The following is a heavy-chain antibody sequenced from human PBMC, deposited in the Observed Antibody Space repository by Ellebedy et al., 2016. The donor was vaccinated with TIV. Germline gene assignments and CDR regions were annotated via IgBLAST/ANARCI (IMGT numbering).Heavy chain of an antibody. CDR3: ARQYINYWDY. D-gene: IGHD6-6*01. J-gene: IGHJ4*02. CDR2: INPNSGGT. V-gene: IGHV1-2*02. CDR1: GYTFTAYY. Sequence: AASVKVSCKASGYTFTAYYMHWVRQAPGQGLEWVGWINPNSGGTNYAQTFQGRVTVTRDTSITTAYMELSGLRSDDTAVYYCARQYINYWDYWGQGTLVTVSS.